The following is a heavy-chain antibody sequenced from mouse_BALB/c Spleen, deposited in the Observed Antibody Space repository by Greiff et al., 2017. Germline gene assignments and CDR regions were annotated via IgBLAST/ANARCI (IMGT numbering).Heavy chain of an antibody. J-gene: IGHJ4*01. CDR1: GDSITSGY. CDR2: ISYSGST. D-gene: IGHD1-1*01. V-gene: IGHV3-8*02. Sequence: VQLKESGPSLVKPSQTLSLTCSVTGDSITSGYWNWIRKFPGNKLEYMGYISYSGSTYYNPSLKSRISITRDTSKNQYYLQLNSVTTEDTATYYCASIYYYGSSYGAMDYWGQGTSVTVSS. CDR3: ASIYYYGSSYGAMDY.